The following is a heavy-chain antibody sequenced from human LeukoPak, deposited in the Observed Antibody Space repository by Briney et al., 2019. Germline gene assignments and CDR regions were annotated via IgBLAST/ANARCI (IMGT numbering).Heavy chain of an antibody. D-gene: IGHD2-8*02. J-gene: IGHJ4*02. V-gene: IGHV3-30*02. CDR3: AKDGSWSCTD. CDR2: IANHASNK. Sequence: GGSLRLSCAASGVSFSRNAIHWVRQGPGEGLEWVSYIANHASNKQYADYVKGRFTISRDNSKRTLYLQMNSLRADDTAVYYCAKDGSWSCTDWGQGTLVTVSS. CDR1: GVSFSRNA.